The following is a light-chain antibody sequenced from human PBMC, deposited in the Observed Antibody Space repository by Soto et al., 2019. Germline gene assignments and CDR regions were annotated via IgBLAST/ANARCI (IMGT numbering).Light chain of an antibody. V-gene: IGKV3-20*01. CDR1: QSVSSSY. CDR2: GAS. J-gene: IGKJ5*01. Sequence: VLTQSPGTLSLSPGERATLSCRASQSVSSSYLAWYQQKPGQAPRLPIYGASSRATGIPDRFSGSGSGTDFTLTISRLEPEDFAVYYCQQYGSSPPITFGQGTRLEIK. CDR3: QQYGSSPPIT.